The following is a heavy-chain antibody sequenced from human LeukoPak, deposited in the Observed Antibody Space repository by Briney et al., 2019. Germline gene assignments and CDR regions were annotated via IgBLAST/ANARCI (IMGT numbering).Heavy chain of an antibody. CDR3: AKASVVVAATHGHPRYNWFDP. D-gene: IGHD2-15*01. CDR2: INGSGGST. CDR1: GFTFSSYA. Sequence: GGSLRLSCAASGFTFSSYAMSWVRQAPGKGLEWVSAINGSGGSTYYADSVKGRFTISRDNSKNTLYLQMNSLRAEDTAVYYCAKASVVVAATHGHPRYNWFDPWGQGTLVTVSS. J-gene: IGHJ5*02. V-gene: IGHV3-23*01.